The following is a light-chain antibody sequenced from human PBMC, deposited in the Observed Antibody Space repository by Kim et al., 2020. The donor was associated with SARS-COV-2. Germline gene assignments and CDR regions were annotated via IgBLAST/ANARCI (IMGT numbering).Light chain of an antibody. J-gene: IGLJ3*02. CDR1: NSNIGRDY. CDR2: RND. Sequence: GLRVTISCSGSNSNIGRDYVYWYQQLPRTAPKLLICRNDQRPSGVPDRFSGSKSGTSASLAISGLRSEDEADYYCAGWDARLRGWVFGGGTQLTVL. V-gene: IGLV1-47*01. CDR3: AGWDARLRGWV.